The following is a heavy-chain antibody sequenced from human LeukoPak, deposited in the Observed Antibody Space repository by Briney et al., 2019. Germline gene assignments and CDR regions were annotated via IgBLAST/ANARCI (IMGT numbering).Heavy chain of an antibody. CDR3: ARHLVPYYDSSGYYDYYGMDV. CDR2: IYYSGST. D-gene: IGHD3-22*01. J-gene: IGHJ6*02. CDR1: GGSISSYY. V-gene: IGHV4-59*08. Sequence: SETLSLTCTVSGGSISSYYWSWIRQPPGKGVEWIGYIYYSGSTNYNPSLRSRVTISVDTSKNQFSLKLSSVTAADTAVYYCARHLVPYYDSSGYYDYYGMDVWGQGTTVTVSS.